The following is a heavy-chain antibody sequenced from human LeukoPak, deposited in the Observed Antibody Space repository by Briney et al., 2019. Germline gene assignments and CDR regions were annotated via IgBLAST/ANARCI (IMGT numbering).Heavy chain of an antibody. CDR1: GGTFSSYA. V-gene: IGHV1-69*06. CDR3: ARTITMIVVSGYYFDY. J-gene: IGHJ4*02. CDR2: IIPIFGTA. Sequence: ASVKVSCKASGGTFSSYAISWVRQAPGQGLEWMGGIIPIFGTANYAQKFQGRVTITADKSTSTAYMELSSLRSEDTAVYYCARTITMIVVSGYYFDYWGQGTLVTVSS. D-gene: IGHD3-22*01.